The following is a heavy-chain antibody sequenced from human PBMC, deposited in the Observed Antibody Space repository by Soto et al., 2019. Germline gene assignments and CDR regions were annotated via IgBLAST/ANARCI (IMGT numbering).Heavy chain of an antibody. V-gene: IGHV4-61*01. CDR3: VSESTVTDAFDI. Sequence: PSETLSLTWTVSGGSISSSSYYWSRIRQPPGKGLEWIGYIYYSGSTNYNPSLKSRVTISVDTSKNQFSLKLSSVTAADTAVYYCVSESTVTDAFDIWGQGTMVTVSS. J-gene: IGHJ3*02. D-gene: IGHD4-17*01. CDR2: IYYSGST. CDR1: GGSISSSSYY.